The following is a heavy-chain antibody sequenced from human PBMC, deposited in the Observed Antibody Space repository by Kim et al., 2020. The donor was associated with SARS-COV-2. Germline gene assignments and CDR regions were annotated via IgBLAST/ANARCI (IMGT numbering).Heavy chain of an antibody. Sequence: GSLRLSCAASGFTFSDYYMSWIRQAPGKGLEWVSYISSSSSYTNYADSVKGRFTISRDNAKNSLYLQMNSLRAEDTAVYYCARVGYDYVWGSYRDYYYYYGMDVWGQGTTVAVSS. D-gene: IGHD3-16*02. CDR2: ISSSSSYT. J-gene: IGHJ6*02. CDR3: ARVGYDYVWGSYRDYYYYYGMDV. V-gene: IGHV3-11*05. CDR1: GFTFSDYY.